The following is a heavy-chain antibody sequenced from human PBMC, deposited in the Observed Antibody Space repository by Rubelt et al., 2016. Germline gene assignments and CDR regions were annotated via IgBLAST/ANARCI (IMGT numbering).Heavy chain of an antibody. D-gene: IGHD3-9*01. J-gene: IGHJ4*02. CDR1: GFTFRIYS. V-gene: IGHV3-48*04. Sequence: EVRLVESGGGLEQPGGSLRLSCVASGFTFRIYSMNWVRQAPGKGLEWISYISGSTGIIYYADSVKGRFTISRDNAKNALHLQVNGWRVEDTAVYFCAGASTKYSDTLTGYYDYLDYWGQGALVTVSS. CDR2: ISGSTGII. CDR3: AGASTKYSDTLTGYYDYLDY.